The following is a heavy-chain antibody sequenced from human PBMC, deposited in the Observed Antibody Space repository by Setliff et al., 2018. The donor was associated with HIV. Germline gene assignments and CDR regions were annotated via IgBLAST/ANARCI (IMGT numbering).Heavy chain of an antibody. CDR3: AKARPRRPVSTKPPYYFDF. Sequence: PGGSLRLSCAASGISFSIYVMNWVRQAPGKGLEWVSGISGSGSSTYYADSVKGRFTISRDNSKNTLYLQMNSLRVEDTAVYYCAKARPRRPVSTKPPYYFDFWGQGTLVTVSS. CDR2: ISGSGSST. CDR1: GISFSIYV. D-gene: IGHD6-25*01. J-gene: IGHJ4*02. V-gene: IGHV3-23*01.